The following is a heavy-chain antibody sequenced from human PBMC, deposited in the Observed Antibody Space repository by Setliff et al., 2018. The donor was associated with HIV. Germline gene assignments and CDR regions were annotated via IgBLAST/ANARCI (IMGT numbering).Heavy chain of an antibody. V-gene: IGHV3-21*01. CDR1: GFTFSGYS. CDR2: ISSTSTYI. Sequence: GVLRLSCAASGFTFSGYSMNWVRQAPGKGLEWVSSISSTSTYIYYADSVKGRFTISRDNAKNSLYLHMNSLRAEDTAVYYCASGSYGSGTLLNFYWGQGTLVTVSS. CDR3: ASGSYGSGTLLNFY. D-gene: IGHD3-10*01. J-gene: IGHJ4*02.